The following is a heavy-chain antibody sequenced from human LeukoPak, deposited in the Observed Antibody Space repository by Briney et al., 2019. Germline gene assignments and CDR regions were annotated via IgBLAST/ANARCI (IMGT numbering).Heavy chain of an antibody. CDR1: GYTFTSYA. D-gene: IGHD2-2*01. Sequence: ASVTVSCTASGYTFTSYAMHWVRQAPGQRLEWMGWINAGNGNTKYSQKFQGRVTITRDTSASTAYMELSSLRSEDTAVYYCARGVGYCSSTSCYGGEDYWGQGTLVTVSS. CDR3: ARGVGYCSSTSCYGGEDY. J-gene: IGHJ4*02. V-gene: IGHV1-3*01. CDR2: INAGNGNT.